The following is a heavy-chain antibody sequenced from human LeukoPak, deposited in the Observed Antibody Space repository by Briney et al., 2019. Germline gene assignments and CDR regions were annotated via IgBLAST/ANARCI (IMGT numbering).Heavy chain of an antibody. D-gene: IGHD3-22*01. CDR3: AKEDEYYYDSSGYSYFDY. CDR1: GFTFSSYG. Sequence: PGGSLRLSCGASGFTFSSYGMHWVRQAPGKGLEWVAVIWYDGSNKYYVDSVKGRFTISRDNSKNKLYLQMNSLRAEDTAVYYCAKEDEYYYDSSGYSYFDYWGQGTLVTVSS. J-gene: IGHJ4*02. CDR2: IWYDGSNK. V-gene: IGHV3-33*06.